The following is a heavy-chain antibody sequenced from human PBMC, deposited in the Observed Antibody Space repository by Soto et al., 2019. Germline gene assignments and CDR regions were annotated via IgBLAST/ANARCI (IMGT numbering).Heavy chain of an antibody. V-gene: IGHV1-69*13. CDR2: IIPIFGTA. CDR3: ARGPGGGRFGVGAFEI. CDR1: GGTFSSYA. Sequence: SSVQVSCKASGGTFSSYAISWVRQAPGQGLEWMGGIIPIFGTANYAQKFQGRVTITADESTSTAYMELSSLRSEDTAVYYCARGPGGGRFGVGAFEIWGPGTLGTGS. D-gene: IGHD2-15*01. J-gene: IGHJ3*02.